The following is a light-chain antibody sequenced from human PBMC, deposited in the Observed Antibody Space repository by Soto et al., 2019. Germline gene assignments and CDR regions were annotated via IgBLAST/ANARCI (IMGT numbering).Light chain of an antibody. CDR2: AAS. J-gene: IGKJ1*01. CDR1: QSISSS. CDR3: QQSYSTPRT. V-gene: IGKV1-39*01. Sequence: DIQMTQSPSSLSVSVRDRVTITCRASQSISSSLNWYQQKPGKAPKLLIYAASSLQSGVPSRFSGSGSGTDFTLTISSLQPEDFATYYCQQSYSTPRTFGQGTKVEIK.